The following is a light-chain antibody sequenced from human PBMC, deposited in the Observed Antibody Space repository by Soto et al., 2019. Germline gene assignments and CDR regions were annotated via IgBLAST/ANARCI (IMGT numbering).Light chain of an antibody. V-gene: IGKV3-20*01. J-gene: IGKJ2*01. CDR1: QSVSSSY. Sequence: ENVLTQSPGTLSLSPGERATLSCRASQSVSSSYLTWYQQKPGQAPRLLIYGASSRATDIPDRFSGSGSGTDFTLTISRLEPEDFPVYYCQQYDSSPLTFGQGTKLEIK. CDR2: GAS. CDR3: QQYDSSPLT.